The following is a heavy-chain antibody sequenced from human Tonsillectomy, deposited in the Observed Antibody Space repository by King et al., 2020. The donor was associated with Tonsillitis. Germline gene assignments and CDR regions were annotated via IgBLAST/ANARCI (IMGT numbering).Heavy chain of an antibody. CDR2: ISSSSSYI. CDR3: ARDYYDSSGYPYYFDY. J-gene: IGHJ4*02. D-gene: IGHD3-22*01. CDR1: GFTFSSDS. V-gene: IGHV3-21*01. Sequence: VQLVESGGGLVKPGGSLRLSCAASGFTFSSDSMNWVRPAPGKGLEWCASISSSSSYIYYADLVKGRFTISRDNAKNSLYLQMNSLRAEDTAVYYCARDYYDSSGYPYYFDYWGQGTLVTVSS.